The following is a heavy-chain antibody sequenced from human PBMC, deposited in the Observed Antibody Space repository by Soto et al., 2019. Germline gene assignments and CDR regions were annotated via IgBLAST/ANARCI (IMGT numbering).Heavy chain of an antibody. CDR3: ARREIQGPIDY. Sequence: QVQLQESGPGLVKPSDTLSLTCAVSGYSISSSNWWGWIRQPPGKGLEWIGYIYYSGTTYYNPSLKGRVTMSVDTSKNQFSRKLTSVTAVDTAVYYWARREIQGPIDYWGQGTLVTVSS. D-gene: IGHD1-26*01. V-gene: IGHV4-28*01. CDR1: GYSISSSNW. CDR2: IYYSGTT. J-gene: IGHJ4*02.